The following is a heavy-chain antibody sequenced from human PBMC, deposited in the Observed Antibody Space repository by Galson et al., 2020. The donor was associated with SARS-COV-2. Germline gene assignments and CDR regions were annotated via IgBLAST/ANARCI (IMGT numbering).Heavy chain of an antibody. CDR2: ISGSAGTT. D-gene: IGHD6-6*01. J-gene: IGHJ4*02. CDR3: AKETSSSGIYFDY. V-gene: IGHV3-23*01. CDR1: GFTFSSYA. Sequence: TGGSLRLSCAASGFTFSSYAMSWVRQAPGKGLEWVSAISGSAGTTYYADSVKGRFTISRDNSKNTLYLQLNSLRAEDTAVYYCAKETSSSGIYFDYWGQGTLVTVSS.